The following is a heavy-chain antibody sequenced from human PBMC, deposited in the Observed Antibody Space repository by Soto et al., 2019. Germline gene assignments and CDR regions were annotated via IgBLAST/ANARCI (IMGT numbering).Heavy chain of an antibody. CDR1: GFTFSNAW. Sequence: PGGSLRLSCAASGFTFSNAWMSWVRQAPGKGLEWVGRIKSKTDGGTTDYAAPVKGRFTISRDDSKNTLYLQMNSLKTEDTAVYYCTTTEGGSYYFWSGYFRIADVWGQGTTVTVSS. D-gene: IGHD3-3*01. CDR2: IKSKTDGGTT. CDR3: TTTEGGSYYFWSGYFRIADV. V-gene: IGHV3-15*01. J-gene: IGHJ6*02.